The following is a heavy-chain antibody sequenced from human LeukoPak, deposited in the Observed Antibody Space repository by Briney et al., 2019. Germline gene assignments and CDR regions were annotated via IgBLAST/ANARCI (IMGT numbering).Heavy chain of an antibody. J-gene: IGHJ3*02. Sequence: GGSLRLSCAASGFTFSDYYMTWIRQAPGKGLEWVSYISSSGSNIYDADSMKGRFTISRDNAKNSPYLQMNSLRAEDTAVYYCARAFHDALDIWGQGTMVTVS. V-gene: IGHV3-11*01. CDR3: ARAFHDALDI. CDR1: GFTFSDYY. CDR2: ISSSGSNI.